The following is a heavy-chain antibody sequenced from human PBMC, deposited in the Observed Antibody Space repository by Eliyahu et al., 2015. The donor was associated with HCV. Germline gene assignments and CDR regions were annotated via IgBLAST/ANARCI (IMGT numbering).Heavy chain of an antibody. J-gene: IGHJ4*02. CDR3: ARGSLAPDY. CDR1: GGSLNNYY. V-gene: IGHV4-4*07. D-gene: IGHD2-15*01. Sequence: QLQESGPGLLKXSETLSLTCSXSGGSLNNYYWXWIRQPAGMGLEWIGRIFPSGITDYNPSLKSRVTMSIDTSKSQFSLNLNSVTAADSAVYYCARGSLAPDYWGQGALVTVSS. CDR2: IFPSGIT.